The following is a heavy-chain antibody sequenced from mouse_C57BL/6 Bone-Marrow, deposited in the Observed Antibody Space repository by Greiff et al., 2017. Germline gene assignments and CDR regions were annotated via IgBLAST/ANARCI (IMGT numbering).Heavy chain of an antibody. CDR2: ISDGGSYT. CDR3: ARGAD. J-gene: IGHJ3*01. CDR1: GFTFSSYA. Sequence: EVQLVESGGGLVKPGGSLKLSCAASGFTFSSYAMSWVRQTPEKRLEWVATISDGGSYTCYPDNVKGRFTISRDNAKNNLYLQMSHLKSEETAMYYCARGADWGQGTLVTVSA. V-gene: IGHV5-4*01.